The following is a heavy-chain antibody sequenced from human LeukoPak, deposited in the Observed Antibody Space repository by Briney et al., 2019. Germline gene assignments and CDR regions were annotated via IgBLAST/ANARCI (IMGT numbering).Heavy chain of an antibody. Sequence: GESLQISCQGSGSTFTNYWIGWVRQVPGKGLEWMGIIYPGDFDTRYSPSFQGQVTISVDKSITTAYLQWSSLKASDTAMYYCARDNVFDYWGQGTLVTVSS. CDR3: ARDNVFDY. V-gene: IGHV5-51*01. J-gene: IGHJ4*02. D-gene: IGHD2-8*01. CDR2: IYPGDFDT. CDR1: GSTFTNYW.